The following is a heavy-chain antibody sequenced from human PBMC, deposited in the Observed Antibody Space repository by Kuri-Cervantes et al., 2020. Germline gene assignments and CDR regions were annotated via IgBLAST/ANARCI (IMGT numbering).Heavy chain of an antibody. D-gene: IGHD1-14*01. J-gene: IGHJ4*02. V-gene: IGHV4-38-2*01. CDR2: IYHSGGT. CDR3: ARVFRTRPEYYFDY. Sequence: SQTLSLTCAVSGYSISSGYYWGWIRQPPGTGLEWIGSIYHSGGTYYNPSLKSRLTISVDTSKNQFSLKLSSVTAADTAVYYCARVFRTRPEYYFDYWGQGTLVTVSS. CDR1: GYSISSGYY.